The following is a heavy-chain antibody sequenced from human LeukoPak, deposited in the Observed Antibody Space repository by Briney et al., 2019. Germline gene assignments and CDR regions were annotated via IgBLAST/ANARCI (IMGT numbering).Heavy chain of an antibody. CDR3: ARDSYDILSLPEVFDI. Sequence: GGSLRLSCAASGFTFNIYSMNWVRQAPGKGLEWVSSISSSGSSIYYADSVKGRFTISRDNAKNSVFLQMNSLRAEDTGVYYCARDSYDILSLPEVFDIWGQGTMVTVSS. V-gene: IGHV3-21*01. D-gene: IGHD3-9*01. CDR2: ISSSGSSI. J-gene: IGHJ3*02. CDR1: GFTFNIYS.